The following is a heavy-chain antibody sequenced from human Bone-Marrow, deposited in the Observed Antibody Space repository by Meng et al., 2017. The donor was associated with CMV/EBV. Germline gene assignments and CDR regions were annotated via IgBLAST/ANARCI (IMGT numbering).Heavy chain of an antibody. Sequence: ASVKVSCKASGYTFTSYYMHWVRQAPGQGLEWMGIINPSGGSTSYAQKFQGRVTMTRDTSTSTVYMELSSLRSDDTAVYYCAREGAASLLWFPNWFDPWGQGTLVTVSS. J-gene: IGHJ5*02. CDR1: GYTFTSYY. CDR2: INPSGGST. D-gene: IGHD6-6*01. V-gene: IGHV1-46*01. CDR3: AREGAASLLWFPNWFDP.